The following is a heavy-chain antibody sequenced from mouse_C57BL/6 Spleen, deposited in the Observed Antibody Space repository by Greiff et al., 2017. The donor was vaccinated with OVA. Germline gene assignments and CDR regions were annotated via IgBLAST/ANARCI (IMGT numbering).Heavy chain of an antibody. CDR3: ARGWSNPYFDY. CDR2: IDPEDGET. Sequence: EVQLQQSGAELVKPGASVKLSCTASGFNIKDYYMHWVKQRTEQGLEWIGRIDPEDGETKYAPKFKGKATLTADTSSNTAYLQLSSLTSEDTAVFYCARGWSNPYFDYWGQGTTLTVSS. V-gene: IGHV14-2*01. D-gene: IGHD2-5*01. CDR1: GFNIKDYY. J-gene: IGHJ2*01.